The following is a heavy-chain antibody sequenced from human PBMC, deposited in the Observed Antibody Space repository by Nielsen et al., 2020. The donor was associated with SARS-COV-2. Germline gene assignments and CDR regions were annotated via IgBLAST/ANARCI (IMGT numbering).Heavy chain of an antibody. Sequence: GESLKISCAASGFTFSSYGMHWVRQAPGKGLEWVAVIWYDGSNKYYADSVKGRFTISRDNSKNTLYLQMNSLRAEDTAVYYCARGLEGTACDYWGQGTLVTVSS. CDR1: GFTFSSYG. CDR2: IWYDGSNK. V-gene: IGHV3-33*01. CDR3: ARGLEGTACDY. J-gene: IGHJ4*02. D-gene: IGHD5-18*01.